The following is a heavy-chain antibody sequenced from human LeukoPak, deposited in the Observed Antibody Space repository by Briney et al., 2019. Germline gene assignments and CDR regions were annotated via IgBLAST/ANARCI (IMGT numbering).Heavy chain of an antibody. CDR2: TSTDETIT. D-gene: IGHD2-8*01. J-gene: IGHJ4*02. CDR1: GFTLSSSW. V-gene: IGHV3-74*01. Sequence: GRSLRLSCVASGFTLSSSWTYWDSQVPGKWLVWDSRTSTDETITSYADSVKVRLTISRDNAKNTLYLQMNSLSVEDTAVYYCAVDPFAGPTGVWGQGALVTVSS. CDR3: AVDPFAGPTGV.